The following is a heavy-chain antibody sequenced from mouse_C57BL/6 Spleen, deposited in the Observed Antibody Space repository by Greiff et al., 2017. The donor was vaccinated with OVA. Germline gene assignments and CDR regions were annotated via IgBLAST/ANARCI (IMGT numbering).Heavy chain of an antibody. J-gene: IGHJ4*01. V-gene: IGHV5-6*02. Sequence: EVMLVESGGDLVKPGGSLKLSCAASGFTFSSYGMSWVRQTPDKRLEWVATISSGGSYTYYPDSVKGRFTISRDNAKNTLYLQMSSLKSEDTAMYYCARQGGSSGYGDYARDYWGQGTSVTVSS. CDR3: ARQGGSSGYGDYARDY. CDR1: GFTFSSYG. D-gene: IGHD3-2*02. CDR2: ISSGGSYT.